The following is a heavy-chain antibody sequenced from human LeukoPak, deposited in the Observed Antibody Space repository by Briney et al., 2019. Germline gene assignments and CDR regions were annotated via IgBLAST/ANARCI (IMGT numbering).Heavy chain of an antibody. CDR3: ARTGVLEWLDY. CDR1: GGSISSGDYY. Sequence: PSETLSLTCTVSGGSISSGDYYWSWIRQPPGKGLEWIGYIYYGGSTYYNPSLKSRVTISVDTSKNQFSLKLSSVTAADTAVYYCARTGVLEWLDYWGQGTLVTVSS. D-gene: IGHD3-3*01. CDR2: IYYGGST. V-gene: IGHV4-30-4*08. J-gene: IGHJ4*02.